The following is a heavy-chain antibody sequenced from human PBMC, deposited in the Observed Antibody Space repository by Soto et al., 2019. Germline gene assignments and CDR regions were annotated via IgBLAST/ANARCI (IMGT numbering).Heavy chain of an antibody. CDR1: GGSLSGYY. CDR2: INHSGST. Sequence: QVQLQQWGAGLLKPSETLSLTCAVYGGSLSGYYGHWIRQSPGKGLEWIGEINHSGSTNYNPSLKSRVTISIGTSKNQFSLKLSSVTAADTAVYYCARTRNLDVWGQGTTVIVSS. CDR3: ARTRNLDV. D-gene: IGHD1-1*01. V-gene: IGHV4-34*01. J-gene: IGHJ6*02.